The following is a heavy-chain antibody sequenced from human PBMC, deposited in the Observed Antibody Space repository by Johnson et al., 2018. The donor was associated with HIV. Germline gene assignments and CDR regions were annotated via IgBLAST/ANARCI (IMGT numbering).Heavy chain of an antibody. Sequence: QVQLVESGGGLVQPGRSLRLSCAASGFTFNDYYMTWIRQAPGRGPEWLSYISSSGTNIYYADAVKGRFTISRDNAKNALYLQMNSLRAEDTAVYYCAKDERAAAGTRGLDAFDIWGQGTMVTVSS. V-gene: IGHV3-11*04. CDR2: ISSSGTNI. CDR1: GFTFNDYY. CDR3: AKDERAAAGTRGLDAFDI. D-gene: IGHD6-13*01. J-gene: IGHJ3*02.